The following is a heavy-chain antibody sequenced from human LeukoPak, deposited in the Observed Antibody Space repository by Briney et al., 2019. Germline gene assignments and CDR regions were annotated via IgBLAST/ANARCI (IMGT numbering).Heavy chain of an antibody. J-gene: IGHJ4*02. V-gene: IGHV3-7*01. CDR1: GFTFSGAW. CDR3: AKDPRTGAVSGIFYFDY. D-gene: IGHD6-19*01. CDR2: IREDGTEK. Sequence: GGSLRLSCTASGFTFSGAWMTWVRQAPGKGLEWVANIREDGTEKNYVDSVKGRFTISRDNSKNTLYLQMDSLRPEDTAVYYCAKDPRTGAVSGIFYFDYWGQGTLLTVSS.